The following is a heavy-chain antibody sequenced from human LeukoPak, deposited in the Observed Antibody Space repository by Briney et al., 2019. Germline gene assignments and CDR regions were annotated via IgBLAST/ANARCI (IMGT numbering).Heavy chain of an antibody. V-gene: IGHV3-23*01. D-gene: IGHD1-26*01. Sequence: PGGSLRLSCAASGFSVSSCAMSWVRQAPGKGLEWVSTISNSGYNTLYADSVKGRFTISRDNSQNTLYLQMSSLRAEDTALYYCARHDGSSFIYYVDHWGQGALVTVSS. CDR3: ARHDGSSFIYYVDH. CDR1: GFSVSSCA. J-gene: IGHJ4*02. CDR2: ISNSGYNT.